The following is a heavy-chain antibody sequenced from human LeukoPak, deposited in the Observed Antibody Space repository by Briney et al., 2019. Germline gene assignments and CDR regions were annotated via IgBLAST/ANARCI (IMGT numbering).Heavy chain of an antibody. D-gene: IGHD5-18*01. CDR3: ARDTYSYGTLYYFDY. V-gene: IGHV1-18*01. CDR1: GYTFTSYG. CDR2: ISTYNGNT. Sequence: ASVKVSCKASGYTFTSYGISWVRQAPGQGLEGMGWISTYNGNTNSAQKLQGRVTMTTDTSTSTTYMELRGLRSDDTAVYYCARDTYSYGTLYYFDYWGQGTLVTVSS. J-gene: IGHJ4*02.